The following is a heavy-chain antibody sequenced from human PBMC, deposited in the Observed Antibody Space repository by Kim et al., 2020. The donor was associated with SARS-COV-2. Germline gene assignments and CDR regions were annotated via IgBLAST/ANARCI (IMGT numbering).Heavy chain of an antibody. CDR2: INHSGST. D-gene: IGHD6-13*01. V-gene: IGHV4-34*01. J-gene: IGHJ4*02. CDR1: GGSFSGYY. Sequence: SETLSLTCAVYGGSFSGYYWSWIRQPPGKGLEWIGEINHSGSTNYNPSLKSRVTISVDTSKNQFSLKLSSVTAADTAVYYCARGLWVAAAGVDYWGQGTLVTVSS. CDR3: ARGLWVAAAGVDY.